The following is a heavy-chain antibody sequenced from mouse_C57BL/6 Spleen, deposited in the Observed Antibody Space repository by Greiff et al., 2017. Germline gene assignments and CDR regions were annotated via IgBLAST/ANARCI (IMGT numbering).Heavy chain of an antibody. Sequence: QVQLQQSGAELVRPGASVKLSCKASGYTFTDYYINWVKQRPGQGLEWIARIYPGSGNTYYNEKFKGKATLTAEKSSSTAYMQLSSLTSEDSAVYFCARGGGNYENYFDYWGQGTTLTVSS. CDR3: ARGGGNYENYFDY. CDR1: GYTFTDYY. V-gene: IGHV1-76*01. D-gene: IGHD2-1*01. J-gene: IGHJ2*01. CDR2: IYPGSGNT.